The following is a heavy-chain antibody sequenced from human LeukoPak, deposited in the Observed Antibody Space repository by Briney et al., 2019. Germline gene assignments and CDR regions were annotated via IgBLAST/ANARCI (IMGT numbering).Heavy chain of an antibody. CDR3: AAYYYGSGSCGQFDY. D-gene: IGHD3-10*01. V-gene: IGHV3-20*04. CDR2: INWNGGST. Sequence: GGSLRLSCAASGCTFHDYGMSWVRQAPGKGLEWVAGINWNGGSTGYADSVKGRFTISRGNAKNSLYLQMNRLRAEHTGFYYCAAYYYGSGSCGQFDYWGQGTMVTVSS. J-gene: IGHJ4*02. CDR1: GCTFHDYG.